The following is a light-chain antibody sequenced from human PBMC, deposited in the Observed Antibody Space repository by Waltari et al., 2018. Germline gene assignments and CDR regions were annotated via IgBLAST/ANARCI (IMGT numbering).Light chain of an antibody. CDR3: SSYLSTNTEV. CDR2: DVN. Sequence: QSALTQPASVSGSPGQSIAISCTGTSSDVGAYDYVSWYQQHPGKAPKLIIFDVNYRPSAVSNRFSSSKSGNTASLTISGLQPEDEADYYCSSYLSTNTEVFGGGTKVTVL. V-gene: IGLV2-14*03. CDR1: SSDVGAYDY. J-gene: IGLJ2*01.